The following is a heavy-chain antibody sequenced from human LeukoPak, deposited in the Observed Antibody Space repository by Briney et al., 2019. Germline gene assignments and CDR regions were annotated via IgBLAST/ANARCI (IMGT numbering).Heavy chain of an antibody. CDR1: GYTFTGYY. J-gene: IGHJ4*02. D-gene: IGHD1-26*01. Sequence: ASVKVSCKASGYTFTGYYMHWVRQAPGQGLEWMGWINPNSGGTNYAQKFQGRVTMTRDTSISPAYMELSRLRSDDTAVYYCAREWELRVGFDYWGQGTLVTVSS. CDR2: INPNSGGT. CDR3: AREWELRVGFDY. V-gene: IGHV1-2*02.